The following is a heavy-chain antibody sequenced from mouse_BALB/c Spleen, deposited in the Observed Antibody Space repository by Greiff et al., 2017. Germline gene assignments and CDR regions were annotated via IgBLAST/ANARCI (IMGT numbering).Heavy chain of an antibody. CDR3: ARQDDYDGFAY. V-gene: IGHV5-12-2*01. CDR2: ISNGGGST. J-gene: IGHJ3*01. D-gene: IGHD2-4*01. Sequence: EVKLVESGGGLVKPGGSLKLSCAASGFTFSSYTMSWVRQTPEKRLEWVAYISNGGGSTYYPDTVKGRFTISRDNAKNTLYLQMSSLKSEDTAMYYCARQDDYDGFAYWGQGTLVTVSA. CDR1: GFTFSSYT.